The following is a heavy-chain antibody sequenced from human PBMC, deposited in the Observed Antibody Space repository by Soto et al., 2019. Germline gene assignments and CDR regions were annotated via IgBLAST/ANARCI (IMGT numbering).Heavy chain of an antibody. D-gene: IGHD6-13*01. V-gene: IGHV1-18*01. CDR3: ARGPLGSSSWSVDI. J-gene: IGHJ3*02. CDR1: GYTFSSYG. CDR2: ISNYNGTT. Sequence: QVQLVQSGAAVKKPGASVKVSCKASGYTFSSYGISRVRQAPGEGLEWLGWISNYNGTTKNAQKLQGRVTMITDTSTSTAYMELRSLRSDDTAVYFCARGPLGSSSWSVDIWGQGTMVTVS.